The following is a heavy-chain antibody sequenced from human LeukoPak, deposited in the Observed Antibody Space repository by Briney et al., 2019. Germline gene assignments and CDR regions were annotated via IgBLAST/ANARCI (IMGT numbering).Heavy chain of an antibody. D-gene: IGHD5-18*01. V-gene: IGHV4-61*01. CDR3: AAMAVNWFDP. J-gene: IGHJ5*02. Sequence: PSETLSLTCTVSGGSFGSGSYYWSWIRQSPGKGLEWIGYILYSDITNYNPSLKSRVTMSVDTSKNQFSLRLTSVTAADTAVYYCAAMAVNWFDPWGQGTLVIVSS. CDR2: ILYSDIT. CDR1: GGSFGSGSYY.